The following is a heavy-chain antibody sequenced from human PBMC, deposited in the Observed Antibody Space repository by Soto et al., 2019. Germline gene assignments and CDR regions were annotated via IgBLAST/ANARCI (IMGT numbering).Heavy chain of an antibody. Sequence: GGSLRLSCAASGFTFSSYSMNWVRQAPGKGLEWVSSISSSSSYIYYADSVKGRFTISRDNAKNSLYLQMNSLRAEDTAVYYCARGFVFPSVSGRSGSYVGGDDAFDIWGQGTMVTVSS. CDR2: ISSSSSYI. CDR3: ARGFVFPSVSGRSGSYVGGDDAFDI. V-gene: IGHV3-21*01. CDR1: GFTFSSYS. D-gene: IGHD1-26*01. J-gene: IGHJ3*02.